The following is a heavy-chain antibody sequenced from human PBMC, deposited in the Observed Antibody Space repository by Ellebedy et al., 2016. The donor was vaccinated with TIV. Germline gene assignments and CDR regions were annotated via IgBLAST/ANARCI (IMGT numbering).Heavy chain of an antibody. Sequence: GESLKISCAASGFTFSSYWMTWVRQAPGKGLERVASIKQDGSEEYYADSVKGRFTISRDKAKNSLYLQMNSLRAEDTAVYYCARQHVVSAPRGWFDPWGQGTLVTVSS. CDR3: ARQHVVSAPRGWFDP. CDR2: IKQDGSEE. D-gene: IGHD2-15*01. CDR1: GFTFSSYW. V-gene: IGHV3-7*01. J-gene: IGHJ5*02.